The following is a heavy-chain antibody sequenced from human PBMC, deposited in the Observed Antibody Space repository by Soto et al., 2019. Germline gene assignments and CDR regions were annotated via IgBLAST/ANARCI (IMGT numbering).Heavy chain of an antibody. CDR2: ISAYKDNI. D-gene: IGHD3-10*01. CDR3: ARDLDGSGAYYTDF. Sequence: QVQLVQSGAEVKKPGASVTVSCKASGYTFPNYGITWVRQAPGQGLEWMGWISAYKDNINYAQKFQGRVTMTTDTSTTTAYMELRSLRSDDTAIYYCARDLDGSGAYYTDFWGQGTLVTVSS. J-gene: IGHJ4*02. V-gene: IGHV1-18*01. CDR1: GYTFPNYG.